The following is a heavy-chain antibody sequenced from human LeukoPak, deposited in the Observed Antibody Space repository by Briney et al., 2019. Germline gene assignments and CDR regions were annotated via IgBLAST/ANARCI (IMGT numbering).Heavy chain of an antibody. CDR3: ARGFVRARGYSKRYSRLLDY. Sequence: ASVKVSFKASGYTFTSYDINWVRQATGQGLEWMGWMNPNSGSTGYAQKFQGRVTMTRNTSISTAYMELSSLRSEDTAVYYCARGFVRARGYSKRYSRLLDYWGQGTLVTVSS. V-gene: IGHV1-8*01. J-gene: IGHJ4*02. D-gene: IGHD5-18*01. CDR1: GYTFTSYD. CDR2: MNPNSGST.